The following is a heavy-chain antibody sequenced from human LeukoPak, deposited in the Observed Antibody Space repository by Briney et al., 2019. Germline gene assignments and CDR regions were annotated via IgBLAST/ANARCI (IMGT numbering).Heavy chain of an antibody. V-gene: IGHV3-23*01. D-gene: IGHD5-18*01. CDR2: ISGSGVTT. CDR1: GFTFSSYA. CDR3: AKGRIQLGFDY. Sequence: SGGSLRLSCAASGFTFSSYAINWVRQAPGKGLEWVSGISGSGVTTNYADSVKVRFTISRDNSKNTLYLQMNSLSAEDTAVYYCAKGRIQLGFDYWGQGTLVTVSS. J-gene: IGHJ4*02.